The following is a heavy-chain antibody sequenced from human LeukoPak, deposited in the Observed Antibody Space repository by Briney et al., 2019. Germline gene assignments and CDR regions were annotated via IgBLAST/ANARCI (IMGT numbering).Heavy chain of an antibody. CDR2: IIPIFGTA. D-gene: IGHD4-11*01. CDR1: GGTFSSYA. J-gene: IGHJ5*02. Sequence: SVKVSCKASGGTFSSYAISWVRQAPGQGLEWMGGIIPIFGTANYAQKFQGRVTITTDESTSTAYMELSSLRSEDTAVYYSASIASMTTVGLDPWGQGTLVTVSS. V-gene: IGHV1-69*05. CDR3: ASIASMTTVGLDP.